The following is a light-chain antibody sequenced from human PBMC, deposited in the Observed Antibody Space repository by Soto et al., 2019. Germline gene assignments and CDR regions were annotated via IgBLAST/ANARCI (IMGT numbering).Light chain of an antibody. J-gene: IGLJ2*01. CDR3: AACDDSLSGLV. CDR2: SNN. V-gene: IGLV1-47*02. Sequence: QSVLTQPPSAAGTPGQRVTISCSGSSSNIGSNYVYWYQQLPGTAPKLLIYSNNQRPSGVPDRFSGSKSGTSASLAISGLRSEDEADYSCAACDDSLSGLVFGGGTKVTVL. CDR1: SSNIGSNY.